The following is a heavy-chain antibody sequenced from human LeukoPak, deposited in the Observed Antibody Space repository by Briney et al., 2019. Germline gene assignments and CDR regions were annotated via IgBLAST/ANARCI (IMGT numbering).Heavy chain of an antibody. V-gene: IGHV1-69*01. CDR3: ARGTGTTYYYYYGMDV. Sequence: SVKVSCKASGGTFSSYAISWVRQAPGQGLEWMGGIIPIFGTANYAQKFQGRVTITADESTSTAYMELSSLRSEDTAVYYCARGTGTTYYYYYGMDVWGQGATVTVSS. CDR1: GGTFSSYA. D-gene: IGHD1-7*01. J-gene: IGHJ6*02. CDR2: IIPIFGTA.